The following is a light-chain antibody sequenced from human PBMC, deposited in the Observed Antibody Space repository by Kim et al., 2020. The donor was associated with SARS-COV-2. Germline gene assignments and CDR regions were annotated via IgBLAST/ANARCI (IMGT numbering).Light chain of an antibody. CDR3: AACDDSLNGYV. CDR1: SSTNGTNS. CDR2: RNS. V-gene: IGLV1-44*01. J-gene: IGLJ1*01. Sequence: GPRITIFCSRSSSTNGTNSVNWYQHPPGTAPNLIIYRNSQRPSGVPDPFSGSKSDSSASLAISGLQSEDEADYYCAACDDSLNGYVFATGTKVTVL.